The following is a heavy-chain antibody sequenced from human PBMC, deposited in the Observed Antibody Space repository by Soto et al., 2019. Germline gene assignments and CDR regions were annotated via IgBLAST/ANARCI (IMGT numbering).Heavy chain of an antibody. CDR1: GFTFSSYG. V-gene: IGHV3-33*01. CDR3: ARASITGTYGYYYGVNV. J-gene: IGHJ6*02. CDR2: IWYDGSNK. D-gene: IGHD1-7*01. Sequence: GGSLRLSCAASGFTFSSYGMHWVRQAPGKGLEWVAVIWYDGSNKYYADSVKGRFTISRDNSKNTLYLQMNSLRAEDTAVYYCARASITGTYGYYYGVNVWGQGTTVTVSS.